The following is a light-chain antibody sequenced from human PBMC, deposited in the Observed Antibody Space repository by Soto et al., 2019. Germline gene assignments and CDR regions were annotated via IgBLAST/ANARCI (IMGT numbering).Light chain of an antibody. CDR1: QTVLHSSNNKNY. CDR2: WAF. J-gene: IGKJ2*01. V-gene: IGKV4-1*01. CDR3: QHYYTPPHT. Sequence: DIVMTQSPDSLAVSLGERATINCKSSQTVLHSSNNKNYLAWYQQKPGQPPKLLIYWAFTRESGVPDRFRGSGSGTDFTLTISSLRAEDVAVYYCQHYYTPPHTFGQGTKLEIK.